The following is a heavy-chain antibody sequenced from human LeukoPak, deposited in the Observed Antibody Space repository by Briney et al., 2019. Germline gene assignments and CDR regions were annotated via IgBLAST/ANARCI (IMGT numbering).Heavy chain of an antibody. Sequence: PGGSLRLSCAASGFTFSSIWMSWVRQAPGKGLEWVANIKHDGSGTNYVDSVKGRFTISRDNAKNSLHLQMNSLRVEDTAVYYCAKNGGPHGMDVWGQGTTVTVSS. J-gene: IGHJ6*02. CDR2: IKHDGSGT. V-gene: IGHV3-7*02. CDR3: AKNGGPHGMDV. CDR1: GFTFSSIW. D-gene: IGHD3-16*01.